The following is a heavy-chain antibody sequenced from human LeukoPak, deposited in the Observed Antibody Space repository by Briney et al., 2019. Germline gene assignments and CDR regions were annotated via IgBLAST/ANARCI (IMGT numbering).Heavy chain of an antibody. CDR3: AKERIVVVTATGFDY. CDR2: ISYDGSNK. CDR1: GFTFSSYG. V-gene: IGHV3-30*18. D-gene: IGHD2-21*02. Sequence: GGSLRLSCAASGFTFSSYGMHWIRQAPGKGLEWVAVISYDGSNKYYADSVKGRFTISRDNSKNTLYLQMNSLRAEDTAVYYCAKERIVVVTATGFDYWGQGTLVTVSS. J-gene: IGHJ4*02.